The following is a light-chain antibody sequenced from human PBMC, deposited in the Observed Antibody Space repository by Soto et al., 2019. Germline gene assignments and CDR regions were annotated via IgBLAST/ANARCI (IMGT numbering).Light chain of an antibody. CDR2: AAS. CDR3: HQLNSYPIT. J-gene: IGKJ5*01. CDR1: QGINTF. V-gene: IGKV1-9*01. Sequence: SQLTQSPSSRCASVGVRVTITCRASQGINTFLAWYQQKAGKAPKLLIYAASTLQSGVPSRFSGSGSGTDFTLTISSLQSEDFATYYCHQLNSYPITFGQGTRLEIK.